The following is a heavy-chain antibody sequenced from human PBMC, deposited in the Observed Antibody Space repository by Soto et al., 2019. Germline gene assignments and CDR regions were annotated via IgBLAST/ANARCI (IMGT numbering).Heavy chain of an antibody. CDR1: GLTFSSYG. D-gene: IGHD2-21*01. CDR3: ARLFSKYYFDY. J-gene: IGHJ4*02. V-gene: IGHV3-33*01. CDR2: IWYDGSNK. Sequence: QVQLVESGGGVVQPGRSLRLSCAASGLTFSSYGMHWVRQAPGKGLEWVAVIWYDGSNKYYADSVKGRFTISRDNSKNTLYLQMNSLRAEDTAVYYCARLFSKYYFDYWGQGTLVTVSS.